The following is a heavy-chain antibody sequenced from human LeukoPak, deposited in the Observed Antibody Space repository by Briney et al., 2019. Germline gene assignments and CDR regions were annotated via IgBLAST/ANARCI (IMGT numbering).Heavy chain of an antibody. CDR3: ARALGNYYDSTVYQAY. CDR2: INPKSGVT. Sequence: GASIWVSCNTSGYTFTDYYIHWVRQAPGQGLEWMGWINPKSGVTIYAQNFQDRVTLTSDTSISTAYMDLSGLTSGDTAVYYCARALGNYYDSTVYQAYWGQGHLVTVSS. D-gene: IGHD3-22*01. V-gene: IGHV1-2*02. J-gene: IGHJ4*02. CDR1: GYTFTDYY.